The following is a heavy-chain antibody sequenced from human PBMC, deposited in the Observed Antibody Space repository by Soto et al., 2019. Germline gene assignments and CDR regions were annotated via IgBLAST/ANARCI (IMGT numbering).Heavy chain of an antibody. V-gene: IGHV3-74*01. CDR2: INGDGSST. J-gene: IGHJ5*01. CDR1: GFTFSSHW. CDR3: AGSPGLSRISGTTLGA. D-gene: IGHD1-7*01. Sequence: GGSLRLSCAASGFTFSSHWMHWVRQAPGKGLVWVSRINGDGSSTSYADSVRGRFTISRDNAKNMLYLQVNSLRADDTAVYYCAGSPGLSRISGTTLGAWGEGNLVTVSS.